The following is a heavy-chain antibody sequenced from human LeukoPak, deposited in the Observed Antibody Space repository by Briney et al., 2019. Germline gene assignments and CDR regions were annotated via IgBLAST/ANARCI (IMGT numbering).Heavy chain of an antibody. D-gene: IGHD5-18*01. Sequence: TSETPSLTCTVSGGSINSYYWSWIRQPPGKGLEWIGYIYYSGSTYSNPSLKSRVTISLGTSKNQFSLRLSSVTAADTAVYYCARRVGHSYGVTGAGAFDIWGPGTLVTVSS. CDR1: GGSINSYY. J-gene: IGHJ3*02. CDR2: IYYSGST. V-gene: IGHV4-59*01. CDR3: ARRVGHSYGVTGAGAFDI.